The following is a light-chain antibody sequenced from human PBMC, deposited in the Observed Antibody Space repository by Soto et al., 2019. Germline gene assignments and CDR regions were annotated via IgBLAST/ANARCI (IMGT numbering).Light chain of an antibody. CDR3: SSYTSSSTSVV. J-gene: IGLJ2*01. Sequence: QPVLTQPASVSGSPGQSITIFCTGTSSDVGGYNYVSWYQQHPGKAPKLMIYDVSNRPSGVSNRFSGSKSGNTASLTISGLQAEDEADYYCSSYTSSSTSVVFGGGTKLTVL. V-gene: IGLV2-14*01. CDR2: DVS. CDR1: SSDVGGYNY.